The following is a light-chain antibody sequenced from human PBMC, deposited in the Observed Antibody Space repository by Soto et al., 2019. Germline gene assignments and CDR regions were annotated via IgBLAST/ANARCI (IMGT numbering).Light chain of an antibody. CDR3: QQSYSNPRT. Sequence: DIQMTQSPSSLSASVGDRVTITCRASQSISNYLAWYQQKPGKVPKLLIYAASTLQSGVPSRFSGSGSGTDFTLTISSLQPEDFATYYCQQSYSNPRTFGQGTKVDIK. CDR1: QSISNY. J-gene: IGKJ1*01. V-gene: IGKV1-39*01. CDR2: AAS.